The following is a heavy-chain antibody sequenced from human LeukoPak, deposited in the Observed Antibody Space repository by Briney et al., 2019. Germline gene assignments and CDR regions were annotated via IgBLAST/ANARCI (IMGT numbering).Heavy chain of an antibody. CDR3: ARNDSSGYFDY. Sequence: SETLSLTCAVSGYSISSGYYWGWIRQPPGKGPEWIGSIYYSGSTHYNPSLKSRVTISVDTSKNQFSLKLNSVTAADTAVYYCARNDSSGYFDYWGQGTLVTVSS. CDR1: GYSISSGYY. J-gene: IGHJ4*02. CDR2: IYYSGST. D-gene: IGHD3-22*01. V-gene: IGHV4-38-2*01.